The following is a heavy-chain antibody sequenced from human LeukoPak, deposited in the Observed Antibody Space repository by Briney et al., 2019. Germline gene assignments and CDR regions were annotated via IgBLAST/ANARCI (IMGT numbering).Heavy chain of an antibody. Sequence: SVKVSCKASGGTFSSYAISWVRQAPGQGLEWMGGIIPILGIANYAQKFQGRVTITADKSTSTAYMELSSLRSEDTAVYYCARDRVAAAVDYYYYMDVWGKGTTVTVSS. CDR1: GGTFSSYA. J-gene: IGHJ6*03. V-gene: IGHV1-69*10. D-gene: IGHD6-13*01. CDR2: IIPILGIA. CDR3: ARDRVAAAVDYYYYMDV.